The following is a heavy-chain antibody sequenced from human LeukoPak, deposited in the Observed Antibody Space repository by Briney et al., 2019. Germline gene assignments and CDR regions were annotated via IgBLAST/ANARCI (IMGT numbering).Heavy chain of an antibody. CDR2: INTDGATT. Sequence: GGSLRLSCAASGFTFSSYWMHWVRQVPGKGLVWVSRINTDGATTTYADSVKGRFTISRDNAKNTLYLQMTSLGAEDTALYYCARDPWGYRAGVMDFWGLGTLVTVSS. J-gene: IGHJ4*02. CDR1: GFTFSSYW. D-gene: IGHD1-1*01. V-gene: IGHV3-74*01. CDR3: ARDPWGYRAGVMDF.